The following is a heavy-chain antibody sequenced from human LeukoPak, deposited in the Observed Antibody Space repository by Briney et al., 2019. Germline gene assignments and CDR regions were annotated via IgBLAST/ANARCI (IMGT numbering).Heavy chain of an antibody. J-gene: IGHJ3*02. V-gene: IGHV1-69-2*01. CDR1: GYTFTDYY. Sequence: ASVKISCKVSGYTFTDYYMHWVQQAPGKGLEWMGLVDPEDGETIYAQKFQGGVTITADTPTDTAYMELSSLRSKDTAVYYCATDGSGYSYGPGRTDAFDICGQGTMVTVSS. CDR3: ATDGSGYSYGPGRTDAFDI. CDR2: VDPEDGET. D-gene: IGHD5-18*01.